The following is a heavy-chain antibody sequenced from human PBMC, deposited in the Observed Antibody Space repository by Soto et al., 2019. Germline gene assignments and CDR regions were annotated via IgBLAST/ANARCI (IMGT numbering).Heavy chain of an antibody. J-gene: IGHJ6*02. CDR1: GGTFSSYA. V-gene: IGHV1-69*01. Sequence: QVQLVQSGAEVKKPGSSVKVSCKASGGTFSSYAISWVRQAPGQGLEWMGGIIPIFGTANYAKKFQGRVTITADESTSTAYMELSSLRSEDTAVYYCASRNYDILTGYYLDYYYGMDVWGQGTTVTVSS. CDR2: IIPIFGTA. CDR3: ASRNYDILTGYYLDYYYGMDV. D-gene: IGHD3-9*01.